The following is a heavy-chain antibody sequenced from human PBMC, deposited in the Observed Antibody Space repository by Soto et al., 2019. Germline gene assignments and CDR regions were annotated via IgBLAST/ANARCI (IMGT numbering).Heavy chain of an antibody. V-gene: IGHV4-39*07. CDR3: ARHGCSGGSCYSYWFDP. Sequence: SETLSLTCTVSGGSISSSTYYWGWMRQPPGKGLEWIASFFIGGNTYYNPSLKSRVTISVDTSKNQFSLKLSSVTAADTAVYYCARHGCSGGSCYSYWFDPWGQGTLVTVSS. CDR1: GGSISSSTYY. CDR2: FFIGGNT. D-gene: IGHD2-15*01. J-gene: IGHJ5*02.